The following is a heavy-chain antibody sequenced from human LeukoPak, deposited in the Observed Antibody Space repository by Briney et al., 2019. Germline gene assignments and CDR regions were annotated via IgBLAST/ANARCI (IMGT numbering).Heavy chain of an antibody. Sequence: PGGSLRLSCAASGFTFCSYEMNWVRQAPGKGLEWVSYISSSGSTILYADSVKGRFTISRDNAKNSLYLQMNSLRAEDTAVYYCARGLYCSGGSCYDNWFDPWGQGTLVTVSS. CDR3: ARGLYCSGGSCYDNWFDP. V-gene: IGHV3-48*03. J-gene: IGHJ5*02. CDR1: GFTFCSYE. CDR2: ISSSGSTI. D-gene: IGHD2-15*01.